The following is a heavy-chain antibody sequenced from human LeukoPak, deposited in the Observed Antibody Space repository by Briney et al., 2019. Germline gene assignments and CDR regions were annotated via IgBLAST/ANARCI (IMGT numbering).Heavy chain of an antibody. CDR3: ARQEVVRGVV. CDR1: GYSFTSYG. J-gene: IGHJ4*02. D-gene: IGHD3-10*01. V-gene: IGHV5-51*01. CDR2: IYPVDSDT. Sequence: GQSLNISCNGSGYSFTSYGIGWVRQMRGKGLEWMGIIYPVDSDTRYSPSFQGQVTISADKSISTAYLQWSSLKASDTAMYYCARQEVVRGVVWGQGTLVTVSS.